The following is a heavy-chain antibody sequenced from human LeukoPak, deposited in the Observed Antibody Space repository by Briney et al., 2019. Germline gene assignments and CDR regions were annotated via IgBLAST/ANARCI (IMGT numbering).Heavy chain of an antibody. J-gene: IGHJ4*02. CDR3: ARHWGYNYGHVDY. Sequence: SETLSLTCTVSVGSLSSSSYHWGWIRQPPGKGLEWIGSIYYCGSTYYNPSLKGRVTISVDTSKNQFSLSLSFVTDADTAVYYCARHWGYNYGHVDYWGQGTLVTVSS. CDR2: IYYCGST. D-gene: IGHD5-18*01. CDR1: VGSLSSSSYH. V-gene: IGHV4-39*01.